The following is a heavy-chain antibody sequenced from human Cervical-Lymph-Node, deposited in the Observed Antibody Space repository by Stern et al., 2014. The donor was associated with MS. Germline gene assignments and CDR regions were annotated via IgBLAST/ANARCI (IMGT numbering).Heavy chain of an antibody. CDR3: ARDHPREYSGYEPFDY. CDR2: ISSSSTYI. Sequence: VQLVESGGGLVKPGGSLRLSCAASGFTFRSYRIDWVRQAPGKGLEWVSSISSSSTYIYYADSVKGRFTISRDDAQNSVFLQMNSLRAEDTAVYYCARDHPREYSGYEPFDYWGQGTLVTVSS. D-gene: IGHD5-12*01. CDR1: GFTFRSYR. V-gene: IGHV3-21*01. J-gene: IGHJ4*02.